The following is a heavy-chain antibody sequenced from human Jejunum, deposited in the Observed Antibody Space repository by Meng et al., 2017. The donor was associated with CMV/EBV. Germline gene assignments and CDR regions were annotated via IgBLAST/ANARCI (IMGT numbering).Heavy chain of an antibody. Sequence: GYSFTSYGISWVRQAPGQGLEWMGWISTYNGNTHYAQKLQGRATMTTDTSTSTAYMEVRSLKSDDTAVYYCARGVVTMTRYYFDYWGQGTLVTVSS. CDR1: GYSFTSYG. CDR3: ARGVVTMTRYYFDY. V-gene: IGHV1-18*01. J-gene: IGHJ4*02. D-gene: IGHD2-21*02. CDR2: ISTYNGNT.